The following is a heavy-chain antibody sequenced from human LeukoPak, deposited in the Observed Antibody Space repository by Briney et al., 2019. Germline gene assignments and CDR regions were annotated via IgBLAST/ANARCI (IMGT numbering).Heavy chain of an antibody. Sequence: ASVKVSCKEAVYTFTSYGISWVRQAPGHGLEWMGWMSAYNGNTNYAQKLQGRVTMTTDTSTSTAYMELRSLRSDDTAVYYCARDGYSGGLYEVYYYGMDVWGQGTTVTVSS. CDR3: ARDGYSGGLYEVYYYGMDV. CDR2: MSAYNGNT. D-gene: IGHD6-13*01. V-gene: IGHV1-18*01. J-gene: IGHJ6*02. CDR1: VYTFTSYG.